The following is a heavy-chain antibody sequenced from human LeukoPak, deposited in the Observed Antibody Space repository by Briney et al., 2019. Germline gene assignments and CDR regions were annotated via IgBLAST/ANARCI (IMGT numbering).Heavy chain of an antibody. D-gene: IGHD3-10*01. CDR2: IRNKANSYTT. Sequence: GGSLRLSCAASGFTFSDHHIDWVRQAPGKGLEWVGRIRNKANSYTTEYAASVKGRFTISRDDSKNSLHLQMNSLKTKDTAVYYCARGSYFDYWGQGTLVTVSS. CDR1: GFTFSDHH. J-gene: IGHJ4*02. V-gene: IGHV3-72*01. CDR3: ARGSYFDY.